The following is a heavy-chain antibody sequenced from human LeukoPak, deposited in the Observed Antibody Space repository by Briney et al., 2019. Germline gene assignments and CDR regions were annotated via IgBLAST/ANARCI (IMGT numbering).Heavy chain of an antibody. D-gene: IGHD1-26*01. V-gene: IGHV4-59*12. CDR2: FYYSGST. CDR3: ARGQGGNYYLNYFDY. CDR1: GGSFSTYY. J-gene: IGHJ4*02. Sequence: NSSETLSLTCTVTGGSFSTYYWSWIRQPPGKGLEWIGHFYYSGSTNYNPSLRSRVTISVDTSRNQFSLRLTSVTAADTAVYYCARGQGGNYYLNYFDYWGQGALVTVSS.